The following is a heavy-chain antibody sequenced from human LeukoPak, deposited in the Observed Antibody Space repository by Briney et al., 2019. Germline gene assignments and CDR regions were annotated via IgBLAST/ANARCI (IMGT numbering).Heavy chain of an antibody. Sequence: PSETLSLTCTVSGGSISSYYWSWIRQPPGKGLEWIGYIYYSGSTNYNPSLKSRVTISVDTSKNQFSLKLSSVTAADTAVYYCARGKQYYCASFDYWGQGTMVTVCS. CDR2: IYYSGST. J-gene: IGHJ4*02. CDR3: ARGKQYYCASFDY. V-gene: IGHV4-59*01. CDR1: GGSISSYY. D-gene: IGHD3-10*01.